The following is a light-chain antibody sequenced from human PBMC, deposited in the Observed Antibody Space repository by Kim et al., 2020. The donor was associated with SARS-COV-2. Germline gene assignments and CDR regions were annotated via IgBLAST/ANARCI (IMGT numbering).Light chain of an antibody. CDR3: QQTYSMVRT. V-gene: IGKV1-39*01. CDR2: AAS. Sequence: DIQMTQSPSSLSASVGDRVTITCRTSQSISNYLNWYQQKPGKAPKVLISAASSLQSGVPSKFSGSGSGTYFTLTINSLQPEDFATYYCQQTYSMVRTFGQGTKVDIK. J-gene: IGKJ1*01. CDR1: QSISNY.